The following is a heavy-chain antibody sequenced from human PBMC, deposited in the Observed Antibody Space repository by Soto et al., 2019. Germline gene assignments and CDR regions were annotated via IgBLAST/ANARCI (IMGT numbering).Heavy chain of an antibody. CDR3: ARGVGSSSSSIWFER. V-gene: IGHV7-4-1*01. J-gene: IGHJ5*02. D-gene: IGHD6-6*01. CDR2: INTNTGNP. Sequence: ASVKVSCKASGYTFTSYAMNWVRQAPGQGLEWMGWINTNTGNPTYAQGFTGRFVFSLDTSVSTAYLQICSLKAEVTAVYYCARGVGSSSSSIWFERWRRGTRVTASS. CDR1: GYTFTSYA.